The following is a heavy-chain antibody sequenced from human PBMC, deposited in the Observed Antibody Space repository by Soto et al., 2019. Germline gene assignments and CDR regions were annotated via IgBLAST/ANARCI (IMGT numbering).Heavy chain of an antibody. V-gene: IGHV3-23*01. CDR3: ARDRDVVTVYPRFLAY. D-gene: IGHD3-9*01. CDR1: GFTFSSYA. J-gene: IGHJ4*02. Sequence: EVQVLESGGGLVQPGGYLRLSCAASGFTFSSYAMSWVRQAPGKGLEWVSAISGSGGSTYYADSVKGRFTISRDNSKNTLYLQGNSLRAEDTAVYYCARDRDVVTVYPRFLAYWGQGTLVTVSS. CDR2: ISGSGGST.